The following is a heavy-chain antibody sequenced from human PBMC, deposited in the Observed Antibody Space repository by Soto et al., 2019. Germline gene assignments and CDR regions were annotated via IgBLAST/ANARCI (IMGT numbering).Heavy chain of an antibody. D-gene: IGHD3-3*01. V-gene: IGHV3-23*01. CDR2: ISGSGGST. CDR3: AIFGVVIKTRGGPEYFQH. J-gene: IGHJ1*01. Sequence: PGGSLRLSCAASGFTFSSYAMSWVRQAPGKGLEWVSAISGSGGSTYYADSVKGRFTISRGNSKNTLYLQMNSLRAEDTAVYYCAIFGVVIKTRGGPEYFQHWGQGNLVTVSS. CDR1: GFTFSSYA.